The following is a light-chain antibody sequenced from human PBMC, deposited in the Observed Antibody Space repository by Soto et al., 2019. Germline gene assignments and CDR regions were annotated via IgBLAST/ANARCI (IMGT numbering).Light chain of an antibody. J-gene: IGLJ1*01. Sequence: QSALTQPASVSWSPGQSITISCTGTSSDVGGYNYVSWYQQHPGKAPKLMIYEVSNRPSGVSNRFSGSKSGNTASLTISGLQAEDEADYYCSSYTSSGTPYVFGTGTKVTVL. CDR1: SSDVGGYNY. CDR3: SSYTSSGTPYV. CDR2: EVS. V-gene: IGLV2-14*01.